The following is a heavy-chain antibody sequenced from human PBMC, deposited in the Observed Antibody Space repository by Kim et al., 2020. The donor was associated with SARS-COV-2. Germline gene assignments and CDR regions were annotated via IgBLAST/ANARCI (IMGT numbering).Heavy chain of an antibody. D-gene: IGHD4-17*01. J-gene: IGHJ4*02. V-gene: IGHV4-4*08. CDR3: ASDDYGDQRIFDY. Sequence: YHPSIESRVTISVHTSKNQFSLKLSSVTAADTAVYYCASDDYGDQRIFDYWGQGTLVTVSS.